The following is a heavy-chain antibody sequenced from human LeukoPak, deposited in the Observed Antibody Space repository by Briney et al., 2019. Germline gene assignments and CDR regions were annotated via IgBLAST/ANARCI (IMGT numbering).Heavy chain of an antibody. CDR2: ISGSGGST. V-gene: IGHV3-23*01. CDR1: GFTFSSYA. CDR3: AKGGGVYKSAADRRIDY. J-gene: IGHJ4*02. D-gene: IGHD6-13*01. Sequence: GGSLRLSCAAPGFTFSSYAMIWVRQAPGKGLEWVSAISGSGGSTYYADSVKGRFTISRDSSKNTLYLQMNSLRAEDTAVFYCAKGGGVYKSAADRRIDYWGQGTLVTVSS.